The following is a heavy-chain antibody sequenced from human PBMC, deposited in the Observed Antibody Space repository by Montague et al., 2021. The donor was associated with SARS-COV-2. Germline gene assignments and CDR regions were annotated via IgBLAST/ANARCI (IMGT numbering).Heavy chain of an antibody. J-gene: IGHJ6*02. D-gene: IGHD3-10*01. CDR3: ALNYFRVRSWYGMDV. CDR2: IYYSRST. CDR1: GGSISSSSYY. Sequence: SETLSLTCTVSGGSISSSSYYWGWIRQPPGKGLEWIGSIYYSRSTYYNPSLKSRVTISVDTSKNQFSLKLSSVTAADTAVYYCALNYFRVRSWYGMDVWGQGTTVTVSS. V-gene: IGHV4-39*07.